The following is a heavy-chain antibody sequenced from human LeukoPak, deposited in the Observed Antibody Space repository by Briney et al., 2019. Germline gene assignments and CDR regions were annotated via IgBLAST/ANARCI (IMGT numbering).Heavy chain of an antibody. J-gene: IGHJ4*02. D-gene: IGHD3-3*01. CDR1: GFTFSSYA. V-gene: IGHV3-23*01. CDR2: ISGSGGST. Sequence: QPGGSLRLSCAASGFTFSSYAMSWVRQAPGKGLEWVSAISGSGGSTYYADSVKGRFTISRDNSKNTLYLQMNSLRAEDTAVYYCAKTSSITIFGVAPRYYFDYWGQETLVTVSS. CDR3: AKTSSITIFGVAPRYYFDY.